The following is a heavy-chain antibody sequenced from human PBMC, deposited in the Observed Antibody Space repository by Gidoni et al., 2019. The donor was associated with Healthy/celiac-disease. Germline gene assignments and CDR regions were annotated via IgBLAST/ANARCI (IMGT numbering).Heavy chain of an antibody. V-gene: IGHV3-48*03. J-gene: IGHJ4*02. CDR2: SSSSGSTI. CDR3: ARDLVPYYDFWSGPGY. CDR1: GFTFSSYE. D-gene: IGHD3-3*01. Sequence: EVQLVESGGGLVQPGGSLRLSCAASGFTFSSYEMNWVRQAPGKGLEWVSYSSSSGSTIYYADSVKGRFTISRDNAKNSLYLQMNSLRAEDTAVYYCARDLVPYYDFWSGPGYWGQGTLVTVSS.